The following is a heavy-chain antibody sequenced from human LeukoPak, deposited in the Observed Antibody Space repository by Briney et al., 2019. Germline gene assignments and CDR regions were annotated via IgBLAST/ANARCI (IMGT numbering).Heavy chain of an antibody. CDR2: INHSGST. J-gene: IGHJ4*02. D-gene: IGHD3-10*01. Sequence: SETLSLTCAVYGGSFSGYYWSWIRQPPGKGLEWIGEINHSGSTNYNPSLKSRVTISVDTSKNQFSLKLSSVTAADTAVYYCARGYGHYYGSGSYEQNLDYWGQGTLVTVSS. V-gene: IGHV4-34*01. CDR1: GGSFSGYY. CDR3: ARGYGHYYGSGSYEQNLDY.